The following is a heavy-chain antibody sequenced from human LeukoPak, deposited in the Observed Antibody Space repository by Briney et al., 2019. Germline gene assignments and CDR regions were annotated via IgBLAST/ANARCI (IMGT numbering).Heavy chain of an antibody. D-gene: IGHD2-21*01. Sequence: GASVKVSCKASGGTFSSYTLSWMRQAPGQGLEWMGGIIPLFGAAKYAQKFEGRVTITLDEFTTTGYMELSSLRFDDTAVYYCARGMGFRPIHYWGKGTLVTVSS. CDR1: GGTFSSYT. CDR2: IIPLFGAA. J-gene: IGHJ1*01. CDR3: ARGMGFRPIHY. V-gene: IGHV1-69*01.